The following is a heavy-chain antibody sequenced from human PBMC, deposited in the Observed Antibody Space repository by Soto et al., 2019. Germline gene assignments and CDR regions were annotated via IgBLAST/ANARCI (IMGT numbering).Heavy chain of an antibody. J-gene: IGHJ4*02. D-gene: IGHD6-6*01. V-gene: IGHV3-23*01. CDR1: GFTFSTYA. CDR2: ISGSGGST. Sequence: PGGSLRLSCAASGFTFSTYAMSWVRQAPGKGLEWVSAISGSGGSTYYADSVKGRFTISRDKSKKTLYLQMNSLRAEDTAVYYCAKNWDTTSSSSSHWGQGTLVTVSS. CDR3: AKNWDTTSSSSSH.